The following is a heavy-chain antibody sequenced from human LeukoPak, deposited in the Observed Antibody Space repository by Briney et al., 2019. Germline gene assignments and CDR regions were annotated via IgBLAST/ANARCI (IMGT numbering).Heavy chain of an antibody. V-gene: IGHV1-46*01. CDR3: ARDYYDSSGYAEYFQH. D-gene: IGHD3-22*01. J-gene: IGHJ1*01. CDR2: INTSAGST. Sequence: ASVKVSCKASGYTFTTYFLHWVRQAPGQGLEWLGMINTSAGSTNYAQNFKGRVTMTRDTSTSTVYMELTSLRSEDTAVYYCARDYYDSSGYAEYFQHWGQGTLVTVSS. CDR1: GYTFTTYF.